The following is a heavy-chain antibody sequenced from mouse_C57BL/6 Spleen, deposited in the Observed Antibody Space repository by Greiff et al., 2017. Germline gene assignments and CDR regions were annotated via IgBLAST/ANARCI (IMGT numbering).Heavy chain of an antibody. Sequence: VQLQQPGAELVRPGTSVKLSCKASGYTFTSYWMHWVKQRPGQGLEWIGVIDPSDSYTNYNQKFKGKATLTVDTSSSTAYMQLSSLTSEDSAVYDCASSDDYDDYWGQGTTLTVSS. D-gene: IGHD2-4*01. J-gene: IGHJ2*01. V-gene: IGHV1-59*01. CDR1: GYTFTSYW. CDR2: IDPSDSYT. CDR3: ASSDDYDDY.